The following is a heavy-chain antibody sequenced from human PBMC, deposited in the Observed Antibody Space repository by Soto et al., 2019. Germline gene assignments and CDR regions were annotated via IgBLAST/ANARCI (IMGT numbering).Heavy chain of an antibody. J-gene: IGHJ3*02. CDR3: ARGVIVAGTTNGFDI. Sequence: PGESLKISCKGSGYRFINYLIGWVRQEPGKGLEWMGIMYPGDSDTIYSPPFQGQVTISVDKSTNTAYLQWSSLKVSDTAMYYCARGVIVAGTTNGFDIWGQGTMVTVSS. D-gene: IGHD6-19*01. CDR1: GYRFINYL. V-gene: IGHV5-51*01. CDR2: MYPGDSDT.